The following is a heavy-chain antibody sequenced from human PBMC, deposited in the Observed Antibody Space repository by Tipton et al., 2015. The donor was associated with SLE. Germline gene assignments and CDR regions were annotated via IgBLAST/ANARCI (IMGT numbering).Heavy chain of an antibody. V-gene: IGHV3-7*01. CDR3: ARHIYRPSTVTTYAFDI. CDR2: IRQDGSEK. D-gene: IGHD4-17*01. Sequence: SLRLSCAASGFTFSDYWMSWVRQAPGKGLEWVANIRQDGSEKYYVGSVKGRFTISGDNSKSSVYLQMNSLTAADTAVYYCARHIYRPSTVTTYAFDIWGQGTMVTVS. CDR1: GFTFSDYW. J-gene: IGHJ3*02.